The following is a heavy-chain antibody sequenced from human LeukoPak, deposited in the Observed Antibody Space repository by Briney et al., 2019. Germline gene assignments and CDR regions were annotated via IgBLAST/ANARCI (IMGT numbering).Heavy chain of an antibody. CDR3: ARGSSSSWWYFDY. J-gene: IGHJ4*02. CDR2: IYYSGST. CDR1: GVSISSYY. V-gene: IGHV4-59*01. D-gene: IGHD6-13*01. Sequence: PSETLSLTCTVSGVSISSYYWSWIRQPPGKGLEWIGYIYYSGSTNYNPSLKSRVTISVDTSKNQFSMMLSSVTAADTAVYYWARGSSSSWWYFDYWGQGTLVAVSS.